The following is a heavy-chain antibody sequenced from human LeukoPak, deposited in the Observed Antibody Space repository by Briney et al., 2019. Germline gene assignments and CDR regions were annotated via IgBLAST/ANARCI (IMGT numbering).Heavy chain of an antibody. CDR3: AGNDLTGTAY. J-gene: IGHJ4*02. V-gene: IGHV4-59*08. Sequence: SETLSLTCTVYGGSISSYYWSWIRQPPGKGLEWIGYIYYSGSTNYNPSLKSRVTISVDTSKNQFSLKLSSVTAADTAVYYCAGNDLTGTAYWGQGTLVTVSS. CDR2: IYYSGST. D-gene: IGHD1-20*01. CDR1: GGSISSYY.